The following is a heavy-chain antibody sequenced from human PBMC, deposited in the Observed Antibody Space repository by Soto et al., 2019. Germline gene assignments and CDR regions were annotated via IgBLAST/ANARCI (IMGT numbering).Heavy chain of an antibody. CDR2: IYTSGST. D-gene: IGHD2-15*01. CDR1: GGSISSYY. V-gene: IGHV4-4*07. J-gene: IGHJ6*02. CDR3: ARDLVVVVAATPKYYYYGMDV. Sequence: SETLSLTCTVSGGSISSYYWSWIRQPAGKGLEWIGRIYTSGSTNYNPSLKSRVTMSVDTSKNQFSLKLSSVTAADTAVYYCARDLVVVVAATPKYYYYGMDVWGQGTTVTVS.